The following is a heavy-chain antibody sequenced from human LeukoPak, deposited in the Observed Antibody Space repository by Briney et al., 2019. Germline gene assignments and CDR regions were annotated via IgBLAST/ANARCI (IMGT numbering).Heavy chain of an antibody. CDR3: AKSGAIFGVVPFDY. CDR2: IRSDGSNK. J-gene: IGHJ4*02. D-gene: IGHD3-3*01. Sequence: GGSLRLSCAASGFTFSDYGMHWVRQAPGKGLEWVAFIRSDGSNKYNSDSVKGRFTISRDNSKNTLFLQMSSLRAEDTAVYYCAKSGAIFGVVPFDYWGQGTLVTVSS. CDR1: GFTFSDYG. V-gene: IGHV3-30*02.